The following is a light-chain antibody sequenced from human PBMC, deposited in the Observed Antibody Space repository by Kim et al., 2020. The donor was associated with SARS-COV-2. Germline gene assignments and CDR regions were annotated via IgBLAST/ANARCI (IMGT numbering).Light chain of an antibody. Sequence: LPPGERATPSCRGSPRVGSYISWYQRKPDQTPRLLIYGASNRATGVPARFSGSGSGTDFTLTISSLEPEDFAVYYCQQRSNWPLTFGGGTKMDIK. CDR3: QQRSNWPLT. CDR2: GAS. V-gene: IGKV3-11*01. J-gene: IGKJ4*01. CDR1: PRVGSY.